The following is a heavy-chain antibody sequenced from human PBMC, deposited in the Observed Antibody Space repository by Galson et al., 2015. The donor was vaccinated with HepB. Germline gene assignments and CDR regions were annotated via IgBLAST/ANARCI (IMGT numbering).Heavy chain of an antibody. CDR1: GYTFTSYG. D-gene: IGHD2-2*02. Sequence: SVKVSCKASGYTFTSYGISWVRQAPGQGLEWMGWISAYNGNTNYAQKLQGRVTMTTDTSTSTAYMELRSLRSDDTAVYYCARYCSSTSCYTGKYNWFDPWGQGTLVTVSS. CDR3: ARYCSSTSCYTGKYNWFDP. J-gene: IGHJ5*02. CDR2: ISAYNGNT. V-gene: IGHV1-18*01.